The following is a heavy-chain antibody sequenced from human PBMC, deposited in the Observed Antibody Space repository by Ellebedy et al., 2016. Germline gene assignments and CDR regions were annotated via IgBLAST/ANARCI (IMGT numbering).Heavy chain of an antibody. D-gene: IGHD6-19*01. CDR2: IYYSGST. V-gene: IGHV4-59*01. CDR3: ARGLGGIAVTV. CDR1: GGSISSYY. J-gene: IGHJ4*02. Sequence: SETLSLXXTVSGGSISSYYWNWIRQPPGKGLEWIGYIYYSGSTNYNPSLKSRVTISVDTSKNQFSLKLSSVTAADTAVYYCARGLGGIAVTVWGQGTLVTVSS.